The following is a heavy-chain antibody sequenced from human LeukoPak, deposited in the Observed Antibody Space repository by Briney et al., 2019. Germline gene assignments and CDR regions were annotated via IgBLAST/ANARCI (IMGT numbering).Heavy chain of an antibody. CDR1: KFTFSSYW. CDR3: ARDSNTDSSGYYFDY. J-gene: IGHJ4*02. Sequence: GGSLRLSCAASKFTFSSYWMSWVRQAPGKGLEWVASIRQDGSEVYYVDSVKGRFTISRDNARNSLYLQMNSLRAEDTAVYYCARDSNTDSSGYYFDYWGQGTLVTVSS. CDR2: IRQDGSEV. V-gene: IGHV3-7*01. D-gene: IGHD3-22*01.